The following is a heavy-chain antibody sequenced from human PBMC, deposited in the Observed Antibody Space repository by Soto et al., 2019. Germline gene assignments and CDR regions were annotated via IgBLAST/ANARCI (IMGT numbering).Heavy chain of an antibody. Sequence: PSETLSLTCTVSGGSISSYYWSWIRQPPGKGLEWIGYIYYSGSTNYNPSLKSRVTISVDTSKNQFSLKLSSVTAADTAVYYCAGYYDSSGYQPPYFDYWGQGSLVTVSS. CDR2: IYYSGST. V-gene: IGHV4-59*01. J-gene: IGHJ4*02. CDR3: AGYYDSSGYQPPYFDY. CDR1: GGSISSYY. D-gene: IGHD3-22*01.